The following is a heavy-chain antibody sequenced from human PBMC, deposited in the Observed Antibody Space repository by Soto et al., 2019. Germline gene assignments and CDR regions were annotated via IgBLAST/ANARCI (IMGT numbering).Heavy chain of an antibody. CDR2: INAGNGNT. Sequence: QVPLVQSGAEVKKSGASVKVSCKASGYTFTSHAMHWVRQAPGQRLEYMGWINAGNGNTKYSLKFQGRVTITRDTSATTAYMELSGLRSEDTAVYYCARQGTSGEFFDYWGQGTLVTVSS. D-gene: IGHD1-7*01. V-gene: IGHV1-3*01. J-gene: IGHJ4*02. CDR1: GYTFTSHA. CDR3: ARQGTSGEFFDY.